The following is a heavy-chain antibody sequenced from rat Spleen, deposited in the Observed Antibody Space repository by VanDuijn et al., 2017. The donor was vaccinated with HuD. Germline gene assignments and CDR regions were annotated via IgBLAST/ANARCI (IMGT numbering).Heavy chain of an antibody. CDR1: GFTFSDYY. CDR2: ISYEGSST. V-gene: IGHV5-22*01. CDR3: TTDRRYYDDSYVMDA. J-gene: IGHJ4*01. D-gene: IGHD1-12*02. Sequence: EVQLVESGGGLVQPGRSLKLSCAASGFTFSDYYMVWVRQAPKKGLEWVASISYEGSSTYYGDSVKGRFTISRDNARSTLYLQINSLRSDDTATYYCTTDRRYYDDSYVMDAWGQGASVTVSS.